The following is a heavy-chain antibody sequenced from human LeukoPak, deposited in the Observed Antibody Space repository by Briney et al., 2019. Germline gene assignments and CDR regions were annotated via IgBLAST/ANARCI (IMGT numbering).Heavy chain of an antibody. CDR3: ARGYCSRTSCQYYFDY. CDR1: GYTFFTYA. Sequence: ASVKVSCKTSGYTFFTYAIHWARQAPGHRLEWMGWIYAGSGDTKYSHHFQGRVTINRDTYASTVYVELISLRSEHTAVYYCARGYCSRTSCQYYFDYWGQGTRVTVFS. D-gene: IGHD2-2*01. CDR2: IYAGSGDT. V-gene: IGHV1-3*01. J-gene: IGHJ4*02.